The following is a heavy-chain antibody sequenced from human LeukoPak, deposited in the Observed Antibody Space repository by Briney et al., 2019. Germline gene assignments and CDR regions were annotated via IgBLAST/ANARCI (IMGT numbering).Heavy chain of an antibody. CDR1: GFAFSSFA. V-gene: IGHV3-23*01. J-gene: IGHJ6*03. CDR3: TKELHVAVAVADYYYFYMDV. D-gene: IGHD6-19*01. Sequence: TGGSLRLSCAASGFAFSSFAMAWVRQSPGKGLEWLSTINGGGNTTFYADSVKGRFTISRDNSKNTLYLHMDGLRPDDTAIYYCTKELHVAVAVADYYYFYMDVWGRGTAVSVSS. CDR2: INGGGNTT.